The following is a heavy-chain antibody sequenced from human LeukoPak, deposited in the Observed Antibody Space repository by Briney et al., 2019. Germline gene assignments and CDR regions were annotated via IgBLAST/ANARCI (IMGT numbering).Heavy chain of an antibody. J-gene: IGHJ4*02. CDR1: GFTFSSYS. CDR3: ARDGGALWFGELSHNDC. CDR2: ISSSSSTI. Sequence: GGSLRLSCAASGFTFSSYSMNWVRQAPGKGLEWVSYISSSSSTIYYADSVKGRFTISRDNAKNSLYLQMNSLRAEDTAVYYCARDGGALWFGELSHNDCWGQGTLVTVSS. D-gene: IGHD3-10*01. V-gene: IGHV3-48*01.